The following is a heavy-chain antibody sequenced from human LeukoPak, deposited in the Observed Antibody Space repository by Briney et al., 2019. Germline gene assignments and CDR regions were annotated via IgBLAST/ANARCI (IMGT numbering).Heavy chain of an antibody. CDR1: GFTFSSYA. J-gene: IGHJ6*03. CDR3: AKRGIAAAGPDYYYYMDV. Sequence: GGSLRLSCAASGFTFSSYAMSWVRQAPGKGLEWVSAISGSGGSTYYADSVKGRFTISRDNSKNTLYLQMNSLRAEDTAVYYCAKRGIAAAGPDYYYYMDVWGKGTTVTVSS. CDR2: ISGSGGST. D-gene: IGHD6-13*01. V-gene: IGHV3-23*01.